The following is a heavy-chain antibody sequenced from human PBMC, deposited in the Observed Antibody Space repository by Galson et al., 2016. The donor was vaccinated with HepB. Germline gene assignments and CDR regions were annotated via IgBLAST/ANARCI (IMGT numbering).Heavy chain of an antibody. V-gene: IGHV5-10-1*01. CDR2: IDPSDSYT. J-gene: IGHJ4*02. CDR1: GYSFTSYW. D-gene: IGHD3-10*01. Sequence: QSGAEVKKPGESLRISCKGSGYSFTSYWISWVRQMPGKGLEWMGRIDPSDSYTNYSPSFQGHVTISADKSISTAYLQWSSLKASDTAMYYCAGGHYGSGSFSRFDYWGQGTLVTVSS. CDR3: AGGHYGSGSFSRFDY.